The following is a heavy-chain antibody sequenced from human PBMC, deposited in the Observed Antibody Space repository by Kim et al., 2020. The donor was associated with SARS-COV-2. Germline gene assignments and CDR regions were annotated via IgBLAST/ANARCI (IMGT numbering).Heavy chain of an antibody. CDR2: IYSGGST. V-gene: IGHV3-53*01. J-gene: IGHJ4*02. D-gene: IGHD3-16*01. CDR1: GFTVSSNY. CDR3: ARCPGGGGIYWSYFDY. Sequence: GGSLRLSCAASGFTVSSNYMSWVRQAPGKGLEWVSVIYSGGSTYYADSVKGRFTISRDNSKNTLYLQMNSLRAEDTAVYYCARCPGGGGIYWSYFDYWGQGTLVTVSS.